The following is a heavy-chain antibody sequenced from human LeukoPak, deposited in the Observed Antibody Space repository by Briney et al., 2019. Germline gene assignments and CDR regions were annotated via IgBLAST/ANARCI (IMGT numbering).Heavy chain of an antibody. CDR3: ARELGINAFDV. J-gene: IGHJ3*01. CDR2: IDPNSGVT. CDR1: GYTLTDNH. D-gene: IGHD3-16*01. V-gene: IGHV1-2*02. Sequence: ASVKVSSKASGYTLTDNHLYWVRQAPGQGPEWMGWIDPNSGVTNFAQNFQGRLTMTRDTSINTAYMELSRLTSDDTAVYYCARELGINAFDVWGQGTMVTVSS.